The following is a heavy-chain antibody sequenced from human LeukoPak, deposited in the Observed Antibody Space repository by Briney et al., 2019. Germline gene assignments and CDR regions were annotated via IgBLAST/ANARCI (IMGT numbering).Heavy chain of an antibody. J-gene: IGHJ5*02. Sequence: SETLSLTXTVSGGSISSSSYYWSWIRQPPGKGLDWIGSIYYSGSTNYNPSLKSRVTISVDTSKNQISLKLSSVTAADTAVYYCASPKYSSGTFDPWGQGTQVTVSS. CDR1: GGSISSSSYY. D-gene: IGHD6-19*01. CDR3: ASPKYSSGTFDP. V-gene: IGHV4-39*01. CDR2: IYYSGST.